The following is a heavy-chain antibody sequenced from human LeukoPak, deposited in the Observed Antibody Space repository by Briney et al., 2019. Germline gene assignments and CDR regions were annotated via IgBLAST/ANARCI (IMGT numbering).Heavy chain of an antibody. CDR2: INIKTGNP. V-gene: IGHV7-4-1*02. D-gene: IGHD6-19*01. J-gene: IGHJ3*02. CDR1: GYTFTRYV. CDR3: ARDLAVAVTDAFDI. Sequence: ASVKVSCKASGYTFTRYVMNWVRQAPGQGPEWMGWINIKTGNPTYAQGFTGRFVFSLDTSVSTAYLQISSLKAEDTAVYYCARDLAVAVTDAFDIWGQGTMVTVSS.